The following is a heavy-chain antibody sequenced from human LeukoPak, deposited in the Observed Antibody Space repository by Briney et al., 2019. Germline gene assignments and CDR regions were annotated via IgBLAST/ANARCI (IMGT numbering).Heavy chain of an antibody. V-gene: IGHV3-23*01. Sequence: GGSLRLSCAASGFTFSSYAMSWVRQAPGKGLEWVSAISGSGGRTYYADSVKGRFTISRDNAKKSLYLQMNSLRAEDAAVYYCARVSSADYYFDYWGQGTLVTVSS. CDR1: GFTFSSYA. CDR3: ARVSSADYYFDY. CDR2: ISGSGGRT. D-gene: IGHD3-22*01. J-gene: IGHJ4*02.